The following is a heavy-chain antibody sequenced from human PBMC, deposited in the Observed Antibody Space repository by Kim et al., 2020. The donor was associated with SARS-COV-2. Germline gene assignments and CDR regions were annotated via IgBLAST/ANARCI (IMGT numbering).Heavy chain of an antibody. CDR2: IYYSGST. CDR3: ARGFIAAELSLGY. V-gene: IGHV4-61*01. D-gene: IGHD6-13*01. CDR1: GGSVSSGSYY. J-gene: IGHJ4*02. Sequence: SETLSLTCTVSGGSVSSGSYYWSWIRQPPGKGLEWIGYIYYSGSTNYNPSLKSRVTISVDTSKNQFSLKLSSVTAADTAVYYCARGFIAAELSLGYWGQGTLVTVSS.